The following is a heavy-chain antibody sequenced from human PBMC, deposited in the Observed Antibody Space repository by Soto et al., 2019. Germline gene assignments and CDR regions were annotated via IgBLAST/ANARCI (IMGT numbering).Heavy chain of an antibody. J-gene: IGHJ3*02. D-gene: IGHD3-3*01. CDR3: ARVGYYDFWSGYFRPDDAFDI. Sequence: PGGSLRLSCAASGFTFSDYYMSWIRQAPGKGLEWVSYISSSSSYTNYADSVKGRFTISRDNAKNSLYLQMNSLRAEDTAVYYCARVGYYDFWSGYFRPDDAFDIWGQGTMVTVSS. CDR1: GFTFSDYY. V-gene: IGHV3-11*06. CDR2: ISSSSSYT.